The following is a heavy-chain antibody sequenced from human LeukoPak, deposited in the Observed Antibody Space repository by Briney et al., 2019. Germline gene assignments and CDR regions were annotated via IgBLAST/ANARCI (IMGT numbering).Heavy chain of an antibody. J-gene: IGHJ4*02. CDR2: INPKSGKT. Sequence: ASVKVSCKASGSTFTSYDINWVRQATGQGLEWMGWINPKSGKTDYAQKFQGRITMTRNTSISTAYMELSSLRSEDTALYYCARGRITGTTNWGQGTLVAVSS. CDR3: ARGRITGTTN. V-gene: IGHV1-8*01. D-gene: IGHD1-7*01. CDR1: GSTFTSYD.